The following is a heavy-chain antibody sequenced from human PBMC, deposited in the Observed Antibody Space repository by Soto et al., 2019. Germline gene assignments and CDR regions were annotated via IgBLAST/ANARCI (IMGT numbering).Heavy chain of an antibody. Sequence: SETLSLTCTVSGGSISSGDYYWSWIRQPPGKGLEWIGYIYYSGSTNYNPSLKSRVTISVDTSKNQFSLKLSSVTAADTAVYYCARGGDYVWGHYYFDYWGQGTLVTVSS. D-gene: IGHD3-16*01. CDR2: IYYSGST. CDR3: ARGGDYVWGHYYFDY. V-gene: IGHV4-61*08. J-gene: IGHJ4*02. CDR1: GGSISSGDYY.